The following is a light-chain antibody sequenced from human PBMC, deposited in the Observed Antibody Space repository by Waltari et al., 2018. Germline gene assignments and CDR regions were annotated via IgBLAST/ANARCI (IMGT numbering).Light chain of an antibody. CDR1: QTVGSSS. CDR3: QQHGTVAAT. Sequence: EIVLTQSPGTASLSPGERVTLSCRASQTVGSSSLAWYQQKPGQAPRLVIYRASRSATGIPYRLSGSGSGTDFSLTISRLEPEEFAVYYCQQHGTVAATFGQGTKVEIK. V-gene: IGKV3-20*01. CDR2: RAS. J-gene: IGKJ1*01.